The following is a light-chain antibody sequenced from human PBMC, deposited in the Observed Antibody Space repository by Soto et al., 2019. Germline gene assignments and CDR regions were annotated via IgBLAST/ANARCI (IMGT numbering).Light chain of an antibody. CDR2: EVS. V-gene: IGLV2-8*01. CDR1: SSDIGAYIY. Sequence: QSVLTQPTSASGSPGQSVTISCTGTSSDIGAYIYVSWYQQHPGKAPKLMISEVSRRPSGVPERFSGSKSGKTASLTVSELQAEDEADYYCTSYAGSNNLNVVFGGGTKVTVL. J-gene: IGLJ2*01. CDR3: TSYAGSNNLNVV.